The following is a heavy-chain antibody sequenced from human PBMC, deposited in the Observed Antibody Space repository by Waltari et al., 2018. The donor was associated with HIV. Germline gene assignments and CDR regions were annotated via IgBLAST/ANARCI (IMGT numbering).Heavy chain of an antibody. J-gene: IGHJ1*01. V-gene: IGHV3-74*01. Sequence: EVQLVESGGNLVQPGGSLRLSCAVSGFTFTRPWMHWVRQAPGKGLAWVSRINSDGSSIRYADSVKGRFTISRDNAKNTLYLQMNSLRDEDTAVYYCAKEAGDRGYFQHWGQGTLVTVSS. CDR1: GFTFTRPW. CDR2: INSDGSSI. CDR3: AKEAGDRGYFQH. D-gene: IGHD3-10*01.